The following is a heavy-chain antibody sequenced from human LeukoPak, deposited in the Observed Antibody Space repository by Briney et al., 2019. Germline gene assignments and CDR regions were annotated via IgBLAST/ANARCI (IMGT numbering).Heavy chain of an antibody. CDR1: GFSFSTYA. CDR2: IVGNGGST. V-gene: IGHV3-64*04. D-gene: IGHD2-2*01. Sequence: GGSLRLSCSASGFSFSTYAMHWARQAPGKGLEHVSVIVGNGGSTYYADSVKGRFTISRDNSKNTLYLQMNSLRAEDTAVYYCARVSSWNYFDYWGQGTLVTVSS. CDR3: ARVSSWNYFDY. J-gene: IGHJ4*02.